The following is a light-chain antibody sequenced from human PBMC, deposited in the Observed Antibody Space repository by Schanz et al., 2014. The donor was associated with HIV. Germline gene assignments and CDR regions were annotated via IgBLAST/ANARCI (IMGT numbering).Light chain of an antibody. CDR1: SSTIGAGYD. CDR2: ENN. Sequence: QSVLTQPPSVSGAPGQRITISCTGSSSTIGAGYDVHWYQQVPGTAPKLLIYENNHRPSGVPDRISGSRSATSASLAITGLQAEDEAIYYCQSYDSSLRVVVFGGGTKLTVL. V-gene: IGLV1-40*01. CDR3: QSYDSSLRVVV. J-gene: IGLJ2*01.